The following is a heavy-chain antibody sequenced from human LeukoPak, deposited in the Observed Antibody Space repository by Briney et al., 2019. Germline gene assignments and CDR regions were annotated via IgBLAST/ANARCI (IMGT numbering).Heavy chain of an antibody. CDR2: INHSGST. J-gene: IGHJ4*02. V-gene: IGHV4-34*01. CDR3: ASALRSGWQGLFDY. Sequence: SETLSLTCAVYGGSFSGYYWSWIRKPPGKGLEWIGKINHSGSTNYNPSLKSRVTISVDTSKNQFSLKLSSVTAADTAVYYCASALRSGWQGLFDYWGQGTLVTVSS. CDR1: GGSFSGYY. D-gene: IGHD6-19*01.